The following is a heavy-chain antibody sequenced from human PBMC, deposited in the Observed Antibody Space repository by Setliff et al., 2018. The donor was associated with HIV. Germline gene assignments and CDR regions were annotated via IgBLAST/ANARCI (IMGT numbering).Heavy chain of an antibody. CDR2: MYHTGST. J-gene: IGHJ4*02. CDR1: GYSISSGCY. V-gene: IGHV4-38-2*01. Sequence: SKTLSLTCAVSGYSISSGCYWGWIRQPPGKGLEWIGSMYHTGSTYYSPSLNSRFTISVDTSKNQFSLKLRSVTAADTAVYYCARQPLYNDYDWRSYYFDYWGQGSLVTVSS. CDR3: ARQPLYNDYDWRSYYFDY. D-gene: IGHD5-12*01.